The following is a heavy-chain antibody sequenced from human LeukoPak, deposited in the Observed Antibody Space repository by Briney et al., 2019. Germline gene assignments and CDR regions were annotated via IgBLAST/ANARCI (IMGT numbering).Heavy chain of an antibody. J-gene: IGHJ4*02. V-gene: IGHV4-59*01. CDR1: GGSIIGSY. CDR2: TYNTVDV. CDR3: ARSRNYDSTGYNPTYYFDS. Sequence: SETLSLTCTVSGGSIIGSYWTWIRQSPGGGLEYIGSTYNTVDVNYSPSLKSRVTISIDMSRSRFSLRLKSVTAADTAIYYCARSRNYDSTGYNPTYYFDSWGQGALVTVSS. D-gene: IGHD3-22*01.